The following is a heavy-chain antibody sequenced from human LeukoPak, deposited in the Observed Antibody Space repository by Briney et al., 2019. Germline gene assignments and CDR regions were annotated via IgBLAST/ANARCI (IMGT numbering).Heavy chain of an antibody. J-gene: IGHJ4*02. CDR2: INWNSGSV. D-gene: IGHD3-22*01. CDR1: GFTFDDYA. CDR3: AEGTGGYYGPFDS. V-gene: IGHV3-9*01. Sequence: ALRLSCAASGFTFDDYALFRVRQAPGKGLEWVSGINWNSGSVDFADSVKGRFTTSRDNAKNSLYLQMNSLRAEDTAFYCAEGTGGYYGPFDSWGQGTLVTVSS.